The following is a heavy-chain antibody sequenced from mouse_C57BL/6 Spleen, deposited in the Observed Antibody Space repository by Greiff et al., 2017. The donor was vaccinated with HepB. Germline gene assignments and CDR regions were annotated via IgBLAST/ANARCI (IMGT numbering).Heavy chain of an antibody. J-gene: IGHJ2*01. Sequence: QVQLQQSGAELVRPGASVTLSCKASGYTFTDYEMHWVKQTPVHGLEWIGAIDPETGGTAYNQKFKGKAILTADKSSSTAYMELRSLTSEDSAVYFCARGLLRELDYWGQGTTLTVSS. CDR2: IDPETGGT. D-gene: IGHD1-1*01. CDR1: GYTFTDYE. V-gene: IGHV1-15*01. CDR3: ARGLLRELDY.